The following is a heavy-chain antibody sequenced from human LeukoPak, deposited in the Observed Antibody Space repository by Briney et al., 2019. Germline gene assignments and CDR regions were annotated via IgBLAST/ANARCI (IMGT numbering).Heavy chain of an antibody. V-gene: IGHV4-34*01. J-gene: IGHJ6*03. CDR1: GGSFSGYY. CDR3: ARGLNYYDNTGYYPAYMDA. Sequence: PSETLSLTCAVYGGSFSGYYWSWIRQPPGKGLEWIGEISHSGNSNYNPSLKSRVTISVDTSKNQFSLKLSSVTAADAALYYCARGLNYYDNTGYYPAYMDAWGKGTTVTVSS. D-gene: IGHD3-22*01. CDR2: ISHSGNS.